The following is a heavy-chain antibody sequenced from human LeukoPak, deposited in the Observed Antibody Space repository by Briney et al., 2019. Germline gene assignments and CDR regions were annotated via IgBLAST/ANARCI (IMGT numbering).Heavy chain of an antibody. CDR1: GVSISNYY. D-gene: IGHD5-12*01. CDR2: IYYSGST. CDR3: VRVGDSGYDYRGWIDP. J-gene: IGHJ5*02. V-gene: IGHV4-59*01. Sequence: SETLSLTCTVSGVSISNYYWSWIRQPPGKGLEWIGYIYYSGSTNYNPSLKSRVTISVDRTKNHFSLKLSSVTAADTAVYYCVRVGDSGYDYRGWIDPWGQGTLVIVSS.